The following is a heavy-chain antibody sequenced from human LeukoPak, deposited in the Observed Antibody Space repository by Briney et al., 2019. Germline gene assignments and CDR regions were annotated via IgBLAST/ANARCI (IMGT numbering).Heavy chain of an antibody. J-gene: IGHJ6*03. Sequence: ASVKVSCKASGGTFSSYAISWVRQAPGQGLEWMGGIIPIFGTANYAQKFQGRVTITTDESTSTAYMELSSLRSEDTAVYYCASSTVTKLYYYYYMDVWGKGTTVTVSS. V-gene: IGHV1-69*05. CDR1: GGTFSSYA. CDR2: IIPIFGTA. CDR3: ASSTVTKLYYYYYMDV. D-gene: IGHD4-11*01.